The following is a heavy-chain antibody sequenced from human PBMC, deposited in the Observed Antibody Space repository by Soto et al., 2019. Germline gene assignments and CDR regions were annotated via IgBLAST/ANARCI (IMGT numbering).Heavy chain of an antibody. J-gene: IGHJ4*02. Sequence: EVQLVESGGGLVQPGGSVRLSCAASGFVFSMYWMHWVRQAPGKGLGWVSRISDDGSTIHYADSVKGRFIISRDNAQNNLFLEMTALRDDDTAVYYCVRGPRPSSVGTGAFWGQGSPVTVSS. V-gene: IGHV3-74*01. CDR1: GFVFSMYW. CDR3: VRGPRPSSVGTGAF. D-gene: IGHD3-10*01. CDR2: ISDDGSTI.